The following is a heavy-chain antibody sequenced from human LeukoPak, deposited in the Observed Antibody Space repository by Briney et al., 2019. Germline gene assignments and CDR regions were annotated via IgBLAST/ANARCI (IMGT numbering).Heavy chain of an antibody. CDR3: AREGQLVRYFQH. CDR2: INPSGGST. D-gene: IGHD6-6*01. J-gene: IGHJ1*01. V-gene: IGHV1-46*01. CDR1: GYTFTSYY. Sequence: ASVKVSCKASGYTFTSYYMHWVRQAPGQGLEWMGIINPSGGSTSYAQKFQGRVTMTRDTSTSTAYMELRSLRSDDTAVYYCAREGQLVRYFQHWGQGTLVTVSS.